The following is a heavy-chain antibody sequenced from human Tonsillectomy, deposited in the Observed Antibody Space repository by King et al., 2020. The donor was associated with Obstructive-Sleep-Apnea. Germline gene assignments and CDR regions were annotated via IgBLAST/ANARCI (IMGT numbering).Heavy chain of an antibody. D-gene: IGHD4-17*01. CDR1: GFTFSSFG. CDR2: IRYDGSTC. J-gene: IGHJ4*02. CDR3: AKEFPDYGDYGSFDY. V-gene: IGHV3-30*02. Sequence: VQLVESGGGVVQPGGSLRLSCAASGFTFSSFGMHWVRQAPGKGLEWVAFIRYDGSTCYYADSVTGRLTISRDNSKHRLYLQMNCLRADDTAVYYCAKEFPDYGDYGSFDYWGQGTLVTVSS.